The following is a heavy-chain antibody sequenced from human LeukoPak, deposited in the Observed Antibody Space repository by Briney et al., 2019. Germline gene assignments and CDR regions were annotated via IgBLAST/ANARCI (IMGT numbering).Heavy chain of an antibody. Sequence: PGGSLRLSCVASGFTFSSYAMSWVRQAPGKGLDWVSAISGSGTTTYYADSVKGRFTISRDISKNTLYLQMNSLRAKDTAVYYCARPLSAASGTDFHYWGQGTLVTVSS. CDR1: GFTFSSYA. CDR2: ISGSGTTT. CDR3: ARPLSAASGTDFHY. D-gene: IGHD6-13*01. J-gene: IGHJ4*02. V-gene: IGHV3-23*01.